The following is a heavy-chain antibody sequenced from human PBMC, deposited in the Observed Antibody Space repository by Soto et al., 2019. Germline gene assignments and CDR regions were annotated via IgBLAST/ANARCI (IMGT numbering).Heavy chain of an antibody. Sequence: PSETLSLTCTVSGGSISSGGYYWSWIRQHPGEGLEWIGYIFNSGSTYYNPSLKSRVTISVDTSKNQFSLKVNSVTAADTAVYYCARVGISGTIDAFDIWGQGTMVTVS. CDR1: GGSISSGGYY. J-gene: IGHJ3*02. V-gene: IGHV4-31*03. CDR2: IFNSGST. D-gene: IGHD1-20*01. CDR3: ARVGISGTIDAFDI.